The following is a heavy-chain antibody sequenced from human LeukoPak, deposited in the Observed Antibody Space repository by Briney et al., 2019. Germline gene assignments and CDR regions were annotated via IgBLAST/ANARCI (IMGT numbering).Heavy chain of an antibody. D-gene: IGHD2-15*01. CDR1: GGSISSGSYY. Sequence: PSQTLSLTCTVSGGSISSGSYYWSWIRQPAGKGLEWIGRIYTSGSTNYNPSLKSRVTISVDTSKNQFSLKLSSVTAADTAVYYCASPVVVAATPVWFDPWGQGTLVTVSS. CDR2: IYTSGST. V-gene: IGHV4-61*02. CDR3: ASPVVVAATPVWFDP. J-gene: IGHJ5*02.